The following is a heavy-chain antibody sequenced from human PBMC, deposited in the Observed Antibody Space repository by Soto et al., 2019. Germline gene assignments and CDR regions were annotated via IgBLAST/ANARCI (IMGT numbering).Heavy chain of an antibody. CDR1: GFTFSSYW. Sequence: PVGSLRLSCAASGFTFSSYWMSWVRQAPGNGLEWVANIKQGGSEKYYVDSVKGRFTISRDNAKNSLYLQMNSLRAEDTAVYYCARDRIGYCSGGSCRLYYFDYWGQGTLVTVSS. CDR3: ARDRIGYCSGGSCRLYYFDY. J-gene: IGHJ4*02. D-gene: IGHD2-15*01. V-gene: IGHV3-7*01. CDR2: IKQGGSEK.